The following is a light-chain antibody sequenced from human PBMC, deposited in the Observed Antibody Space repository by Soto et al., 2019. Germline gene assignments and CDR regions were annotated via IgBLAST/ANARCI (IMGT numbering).Light chain of an antibody. CDR3: QQYNNWPPQIT. CDR1: QSVSSY. CDR2: GAS. V-gene: IGKV3-15*01. J-gene: IGKJ5*01. Sequence: EIVLTQSPATLSLSPGERATLSCRARQSVSSYLAWYQQKLGQAPRLLIYGASTRATGIPARFSGSGSGTEFTLTISSLQSEDFAVYYCQQYNNWPPQITFGQGTRLEIK.